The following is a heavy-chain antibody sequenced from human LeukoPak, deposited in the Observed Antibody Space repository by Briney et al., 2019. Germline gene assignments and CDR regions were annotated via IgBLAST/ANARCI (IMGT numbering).Heavy chain of an antibody. CDR2: IYYRGST. J-gene: IGHJ4*02. D-gene: IGHD3-22*01. V-gene: IGHV4-59*01. CDR1: GASISSFH. CDR3: ARLSGYSSGHYYSDY. Sequence: PSETLSLTCTVSGASISSFHWSWIRQPPGKGLEWIGYIYYRGSTNYNPSLKSRVTISVDTSKNQFSLKLSSVTAADTAVYCCARLSGYSSGHYYSDYWGQGTLVTVSS.